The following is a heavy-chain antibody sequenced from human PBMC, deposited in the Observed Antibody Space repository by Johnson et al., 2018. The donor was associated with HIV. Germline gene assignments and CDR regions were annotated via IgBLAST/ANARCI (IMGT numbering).Heavy chain of an antibody. CDR3: AKESAQGAFDI. CDR1: GFTFSSYA. Sequence: VQLVESGGGVVQPGRALRLSCAASGFTFSSYAMHWVRQAPGKGLEWVAVISYAGSNKYYADSVKGRFTISSDNSKNTLYLQMNSLRAEDTAVYYCAKESAQGAFDIWGQGTMVTVSS. V-gene: IGHV3-30*04. J-gene: IGHJ3*02. CDR2: ISYAGSNK. D-gene: IGHD3-10*01.